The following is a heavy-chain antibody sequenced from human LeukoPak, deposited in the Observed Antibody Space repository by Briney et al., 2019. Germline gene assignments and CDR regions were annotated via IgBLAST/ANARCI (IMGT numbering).Heavy chain of an antibody. CDR2: ISYDGSNK. D-gene: IGHD3-16*01. CDR1: GFTFSNYA. J-gene: IGHJ4*02. CDR3: ARDGGYEVDY. Sequence: GSLRLSCAASGFTFSNYAMHWVRQAPGKGLEWVAVISYDGSNKYYADSVKGRFTISRDNSKNTLYLQMNSLRAEDTAVYYCARDGGYEVDYWGQGTLVTVSS. V-gene: IGHV3-30-3*01.